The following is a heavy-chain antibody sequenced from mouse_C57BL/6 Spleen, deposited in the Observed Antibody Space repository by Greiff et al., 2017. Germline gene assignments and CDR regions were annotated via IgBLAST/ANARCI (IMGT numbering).Heavy chain of an antibody. CDR1: GYTFTSYW. V-gene: IGHV1-64*01. Sequence: QVQLQQPGAELVKPGASVKLSCKASGYTFTSYWMHWVKQRPGQGLEWIGMIHPNSGSTNYNEKFKSKATLTVDKSSSTAYMQLSSLTSEDSAVYYCARGRDYYGSSYEDYWGQGTTLTVSS. D-gene: IGHD1-1*01. CDR3: ARGRDYYGSSYEDY. CDR2: IHPNSGST. J-gene: IGHJ2*01.